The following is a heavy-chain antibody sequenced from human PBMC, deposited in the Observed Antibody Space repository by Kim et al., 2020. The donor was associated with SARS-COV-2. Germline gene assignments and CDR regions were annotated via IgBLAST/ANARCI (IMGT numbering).Heavy chain of an antibody. CDR2: INHSGST. V-gene: IGHV4-34*01. J-gene: IGHJ5*02. Sequence: SETLSLTCAVYGGSFSGYYWSWIRQSPGKGLEWIGEINHSGSTNYNPSLKSRVTISVDTSKNQFSLKLSSVTAADTAVYYCASSRGIWFDPWGQGTLVTVSS. CDR3: ASSRGIWFDP. D-gene: IGHD3-22*01. CDR1: GGSFSGYY.